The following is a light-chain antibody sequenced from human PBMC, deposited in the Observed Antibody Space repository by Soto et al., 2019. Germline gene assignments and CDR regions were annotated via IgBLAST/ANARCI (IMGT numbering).Light chain of an antibody. J-gene: IGKJ1*01. CDR2: AAS. V-gene: IGKV1-6*01. CDR3: LHDHNYPRT. CDR1: QDIRDD. Sequence: IQMTQSPSSLSASIGDRXXXXXXASQDIRDDLGWYQQKPGKAPNLLIYAASNLQTGVPSRFSGSGSGTDFTLTISSLQPEDFATYYCLHDHNYPRTFGQGTKVDIK.